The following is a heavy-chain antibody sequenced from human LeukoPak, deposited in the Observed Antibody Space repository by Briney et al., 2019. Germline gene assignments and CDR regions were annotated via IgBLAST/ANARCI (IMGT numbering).Heavy chain of an antibody. Sequence: PGGSLRLSCGASGFTFNSYSMNWVRQAPEKGLEWVASILGSGSETFYADSLKGPFTISRDNSKSSLYLQMNSLRVEDTAVYYCAKVQSDIVGAVFFAFDVWGQGTMVSVSS. J-gene: IGHJ3*01. CDR3: AKVQSDIVGAVFFAFDV. D-gene: IGHD1-26*01. CDR2: ILGSGSET. V-gene: IGHV3-21*06. CDR1: GFTFNSYS.